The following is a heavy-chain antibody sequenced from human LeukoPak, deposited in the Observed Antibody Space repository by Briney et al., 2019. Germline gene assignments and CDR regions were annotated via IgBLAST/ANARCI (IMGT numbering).Heavy chain of an antibody. D-gene: IGHD2-15*01. CDR1: GFTFNTYN. CDR2: ISSSSYI. V-gene: IGHV3-21*01. J-gene: IGHJ5*02. Sequence: GGSLRLSCAASGFTFNTYNMNWVRQAPGKGLEWVSSISSSSYIYYADSVKGRFTISRDNAKNSLYLQMNSLRAEDTAVYYCARQRLRGSGFDPWGQGTLVTVSS. CDR3: ARQRLRGSGFDP.